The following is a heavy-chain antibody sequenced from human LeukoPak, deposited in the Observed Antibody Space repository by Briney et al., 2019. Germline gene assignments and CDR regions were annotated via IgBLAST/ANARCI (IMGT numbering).Heavy chain of an antibody. J-gene: IGHJ4*02. CDR3: TRAYDSSGYDFFYFDY. D-gene: IGHD3-22*01. CDR2: IRSQANSYAT. Sequence: GGSLRLSCGASGFTFSGSAMHWVRQASGKGLEWVGRIRSQANSYATAYVASVKGRFTISRDDSKKTAYLEMNSLRTEDTAVYYRTRAYDSSGYDFFYFDYWGQGTLVTVSS. V-gene: IGHV3-73*01. CDR1: GFTFSGSA.